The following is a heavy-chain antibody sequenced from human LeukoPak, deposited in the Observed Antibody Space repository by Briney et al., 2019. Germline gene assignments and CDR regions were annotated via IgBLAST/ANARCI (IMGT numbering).Heavy chain of an antibody. CDR3: ARHRSDSSSSPIDY. CDR2: IYPGDSDT. V-gene: IGHV5-51*01. CDR1: GYSFTSYW. Sequence: GESLKISCKGSGYSFTSYWIGWVRQTPGKGLEWVGIIYPGDSDTRYSPSFQGQVTVSADKSISTVYLQWSSLKASDTAMYYCARHRSDSSSSPIDYWGQGTLVTVSS. J-gene: IGHJ4*02. D-gene: IGHD6-6*01.